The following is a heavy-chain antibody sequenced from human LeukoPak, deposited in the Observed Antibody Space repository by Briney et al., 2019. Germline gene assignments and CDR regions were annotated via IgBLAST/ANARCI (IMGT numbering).Heavy chain of an antibody. J-gene: IGHJ4*02. D-gene: IGHD5-18*01. CDR2: IYTSGTT. V-gene: IGHV4-4*07. CDR1: GGSISRYY. CDR3: AREVGRGHTFGSNY. Sequence: PSETLSLTCTVSGGSISRYYWNWIRQPAGKGLEWIGRIYTSGTTNYNPSLKSRVTISVDTSKNQFSLKLSSVTAADTAVYYCAREVGRGHTFGSNYWGQGTLVTVSS.